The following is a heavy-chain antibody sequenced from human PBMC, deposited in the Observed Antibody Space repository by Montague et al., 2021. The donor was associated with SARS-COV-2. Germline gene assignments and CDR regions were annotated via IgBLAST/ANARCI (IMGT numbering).Heavy chain of an antibody. Sequence: SETLSLTCTVSGGSIDNYYWSWIRQPPGKGLEWIGYIYYSGNTNFNPSLKSRLTMSVDTSKNQFSLNLNSLTASDTAIYYCAGISGSFYDDRYGFDHWGQGTLVTVSS. V-gene: IGHV4-59*01. J-gene: IGHJ4*02. CDR2: IYYSGNT. CDR3: AGISGSFYDDRYGFDH. D-gene: IGHD1-26*01. CDR1: GGSIDNYY.